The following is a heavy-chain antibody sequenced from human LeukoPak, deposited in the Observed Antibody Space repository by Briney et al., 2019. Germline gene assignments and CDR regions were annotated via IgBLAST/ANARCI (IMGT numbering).Heavy chain of an antibody. Sequence: GASVKVFCKASGYTFTSYDINWVRQATGQGLEWMGWMNPNSGNTGYAQKFQGRVTITRNTSISTAYMELSSLRSEDTAVYYCARGFTGSYFGYYYYYYMDVWGKGTTVTVSS. V-gene: IGHV1-8*03. CDR3: ARGFTGSYFGYYYYYYMDV. CDR1: GYTFTSYD. J-gene: IGHJ6*03. D-gene: IGHD1-26*01. CDR2: MNPNSGNT.